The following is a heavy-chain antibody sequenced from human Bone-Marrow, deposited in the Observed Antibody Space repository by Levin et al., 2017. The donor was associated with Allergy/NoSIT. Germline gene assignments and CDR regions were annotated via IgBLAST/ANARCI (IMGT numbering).Heavy chain of an antibody. CDR3: ARVASQGWLQLFNYYCGMDV. CDR2: IKQDGSEK. V-gene: IGHV3-7*01. Sequence: GGSLRLSCAASGFTFSSYWMSWVRQAPGKGLEWVANIKQDGSEKYYVDSVKGRFTISRDNAKNSLYLQMNSLRAEDTAVYYCARVASQGWLQLFNYYCGMDVWGQGTTVTVSS. CDR1: GFTFSSYW. D-gene: IGHD5-24*01. J-gene: IGHJ6*02.